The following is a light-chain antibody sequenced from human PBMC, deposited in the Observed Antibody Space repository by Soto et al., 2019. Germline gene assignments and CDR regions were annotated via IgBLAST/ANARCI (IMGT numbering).Light chain of an antibody. Sequence: NVLTQSPATLSLSPGERATLSCRASQSVSSYLAWYQQKPGQAPRLLIYDASNRATGIPARFSGSGSGTDFTLTISSLEPEDFAVYFCQLRSDWPPTYTFGQGTKLE. V-gene: IGKV3-11*01. J-gene: IGKJ2*01. CDR3: QLRSDWPPTYT. CDR1: QSVSSY. CDR2: DAS.